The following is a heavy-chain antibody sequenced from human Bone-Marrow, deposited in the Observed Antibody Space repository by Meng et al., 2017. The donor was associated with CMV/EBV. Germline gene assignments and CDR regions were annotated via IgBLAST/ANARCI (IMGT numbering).Heavy chain of an antibody. CDR2: IYYSGGT. CDR1: GGSVSSGSYY. J-gene: IGHJ4*02. CDR3: TRGATEPDY. Sequence: SETLSLTCTVSGGSVSSGSYYWSWIRQPPGKGLEWIGYIYYSGGTNYNPALKSRVTISVDTSNNQFSLKVTSVTAADTAVYYCTRGATEPDYWGQGTLVTVSS. V-gene: IGHV4-61*01. D-gene: IGHD1-14*01.